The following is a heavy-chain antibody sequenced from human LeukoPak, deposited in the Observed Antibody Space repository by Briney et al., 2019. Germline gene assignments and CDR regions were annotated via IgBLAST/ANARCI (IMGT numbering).Heavy chain of an antibody. CDR2: INHSGST. CDR3: ARGIADPYSFDS. CDR1: GGSFSGYY. Sequence: SETLSLTCAVYGGSFSGYYWSWIRQPPGKGLEWIGEINHSGSTNYNPSLKSRVTISVDTSKNQFSLKLSSVTAADTAVYYCARGIADPYSFDSWGQGTLVTVSS. V-gene: IGHV4-34*01. J-gene: IGHJ4*02. D-gene: IGHD6-13*01.